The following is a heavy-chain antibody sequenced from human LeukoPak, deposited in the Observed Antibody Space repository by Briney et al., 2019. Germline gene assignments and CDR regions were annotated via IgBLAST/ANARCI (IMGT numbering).Heavy chain of an antibody. D-gene: IGHD2-2*02. J-gene: IGHJ4*02. V-gene: IGHV4-34*01. CDR1: GGSFSGFY. Sequence: PSETLSLTCAVYGGSFSGFYWSWIRQPPGKGLEWIGEINHSGSTNYNPPLKSRITISVDTSKNQFSLKLSSVTAADTAVYYCARRCSSISCYNYWGQGTLVTVSS. CDR2: INHSGST. CDR3: ARRCSSISCYNY.